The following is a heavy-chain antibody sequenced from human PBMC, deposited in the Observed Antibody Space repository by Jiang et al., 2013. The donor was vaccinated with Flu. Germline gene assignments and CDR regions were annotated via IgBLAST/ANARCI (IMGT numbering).Heavy chain of an antibody. CDR1: A. CDR3: ARGLYSGNYYYHDY. J-gene: IGHJ4*02. D-gene: IGHD1-26*01. CDR2: TYFRSKWYD. Sequence: AWTWIRQSPSRGLEWLGRTYFRSKWYDDYAPSVASRLTIILDTSKNQFSLQMSSVTPEDTAVYYCARGLYSGNYYYHDYWGQGTLVTVSS. V-gene: IGHV6-1*01.